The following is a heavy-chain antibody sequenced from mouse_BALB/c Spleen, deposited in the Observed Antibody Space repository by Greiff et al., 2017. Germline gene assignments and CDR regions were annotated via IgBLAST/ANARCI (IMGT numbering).Heavy chain of an antibody. CDR2: ISSGGST. CDR1: GFTFSSYA. CDR3: ARGGLQGFYYAMDY. V-gene: IGHV5-6-5*01. D-gene: IGHD3-3*01. Sequence: EVQVVESGGGLVKPGGSLKLSCAASGFTFSSYAMSWVRQTPEKRLEWVASISSGGSTYYPDSVKGRFTISRDNARNILYLQMSSLRSEDTAMYYCARGGLQGFYYAMDYWGQGTSVTVSS. J-gene: IGHJ4*01.